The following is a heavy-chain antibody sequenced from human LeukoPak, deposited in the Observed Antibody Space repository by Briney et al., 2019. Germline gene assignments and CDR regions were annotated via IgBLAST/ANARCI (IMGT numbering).Heavy chain of an antibody. V-gene: IGHV4-59*01. D-gene: IGHD6-19*01. CDR2: IYYSGST. CDR1: GGSISSYY. Sequence: PSETLSLTCTVSGGSISSYYWSWIRQPPGKGLEWIGYIYYSGSTNYNPSLKSRVTISVDTSKNQFSLKLSSVTAADTAVYYCARGIGGWSTRFDSWGQGTLVTVSS. J-gene: IGHJ4*02. CDR3: ARGIGGWSTRFDS.